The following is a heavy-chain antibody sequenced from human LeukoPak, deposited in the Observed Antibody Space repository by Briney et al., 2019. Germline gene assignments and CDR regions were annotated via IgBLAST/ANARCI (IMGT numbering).Heavy chain of an antibody. Sequence: SETLPLTCTVSGGSISSYYWSWIRQPPGKGLEWIGYIYYSGSTNYNPSLKSRVTISVDTSKNQFSLKLSSVTAADTAVYYCASLLPSSFAFDIWGQGTMVTVSS. J-gene: IGHJ3*02. D-gene: IGHD2-2*01. CDR2: IYYSGST. CDR1: GGSISSYY. CDR3: ASLLPSSFAFDI. V-gene: IGHV4-59*01.